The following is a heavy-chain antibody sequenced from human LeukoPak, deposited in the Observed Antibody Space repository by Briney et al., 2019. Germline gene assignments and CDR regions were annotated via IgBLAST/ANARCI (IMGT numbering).Heavy chain of an antibody. CDR1: GGSISSHY. D-gene: IGHD1-1*01. Sequence: SETLSLTCNVSGGSISSHYWSWIRQPAGKGLEWIGRMYARGSTNYNPSLKSRVSMSVDTSKNEFSLKLSSVTAADTAVYYCAREGTAGTNLNWFDPWGQGTLVTVSS. J-gene: IGHJ5*02. V-gene: IGHV4-4*07. CDR2: MYARGST. CDR3: AREGTAGTNLNWFDP.